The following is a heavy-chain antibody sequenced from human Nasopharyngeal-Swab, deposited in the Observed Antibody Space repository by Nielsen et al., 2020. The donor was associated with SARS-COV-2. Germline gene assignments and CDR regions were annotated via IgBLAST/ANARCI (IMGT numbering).Heavy chain of an antibody. J-gene: IGHJ4*02. CDR2: INTNTGNP. D-gene: IGHD2-2*01. Sequence: WVRQAPGQRLEWMGWINTNTGNPTYAQGFTGHFVFSLDTSVSTAYLQISSLKAEDTAVYYCARVRCTRSSCFVDYWGQGTLVTVSS. CDR3: ARVRCTRSSCFVDY. V-gene: IGHV7-4-1*02.